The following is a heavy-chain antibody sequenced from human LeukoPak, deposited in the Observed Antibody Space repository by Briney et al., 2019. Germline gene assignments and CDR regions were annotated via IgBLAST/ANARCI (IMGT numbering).Heavy chain of an antibody. Sequence: GGSARLSCAASGFTFSSYSMNWVRQAPGKGLEWVSVIGGDDATTYYAGSVKGRFTISRDNSKNTMYLQMNSLRAEDTAVYYCATKRGGNYPFDYWGQGTLVTASS. CDR3: ATKRGGNYPFDY. D-gene: IGHD3-16*02. J-gene: IGHJ4*02. CDR1: GFTFSSYS. V-gene: IGHV3-23*01. CDR2: IGGDDATT.